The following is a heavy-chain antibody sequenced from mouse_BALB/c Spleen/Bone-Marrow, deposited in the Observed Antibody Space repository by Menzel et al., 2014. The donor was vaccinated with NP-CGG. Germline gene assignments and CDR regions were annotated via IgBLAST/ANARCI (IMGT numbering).Heavy chain of an antibody. Sequence: EVQLHQSGAELVKPGASVKLSCTASGFNIKDXYXHWVXQRPXXGXXWVXXIXXANGNTKYDPKFQGKATITADTSSNTAYLQLSSLTSEDTAVYYCARNVNYGAWFAYWGQWTLVTVSA. CDR2: IXXANGNT. D-gene: IGHD2-1*01. V-gene: IGHV14-3*02. J-gene: IGHJ3*01. CDR1: GFNIKDXY. CDR3: ARNVNYGAWFAY.